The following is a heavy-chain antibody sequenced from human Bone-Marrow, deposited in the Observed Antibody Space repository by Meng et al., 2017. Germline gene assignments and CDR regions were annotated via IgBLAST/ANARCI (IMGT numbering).Heavy chain of an antibody. CDR2: INTNTGNP. D-gene: IGHD6-19*01. CDR1: GYTFTSYA. V-gene: IGHV7-4-1*02. J-gene: IGHJ4*02. Sequence: ASVKVSCKASGYTFTSYAMNWVRQAPGQGLEWMGWINTNTGNPTYAQGFTGRFVFSLDTSVTTAYLQISSLKAEDTAVYYCARVFPKSGYSSGWYSLRKYYFDYWGQGTPVTVSS. CDR3: ARVFPKSGYSSGWYSLRKYYFDY.